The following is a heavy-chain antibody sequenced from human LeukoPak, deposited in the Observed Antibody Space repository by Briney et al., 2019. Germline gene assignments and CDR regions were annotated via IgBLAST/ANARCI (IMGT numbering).Heavy chain of an antibody. Sequence: AGGSLRLSCAASGFTFSDYYMSWIRQAPGKGLEWVSYISSSGSTIYYADSVKGRFTISRDNAKNSLYLQMNSLRAEDTAVYYRAREGDSRYYYYYMDVWGKGTTVTVSS. CDR2: ISSSGSTI. CDR3: AREGDSRYYYYYMDV. D-gene: IGHD6-13*01. CDR1: GFTFSDYY. V-gene: IGHV3-11*01. J-gene: IGHJ6*03.